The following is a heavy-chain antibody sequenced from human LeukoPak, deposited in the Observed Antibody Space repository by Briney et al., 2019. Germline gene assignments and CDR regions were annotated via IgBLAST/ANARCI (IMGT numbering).Heavy chain of an antibody. Sequence: PSETLSLTCTVSGGSISSYYWSWIRQPPGKGLEWIGYIYYSGSTNYNPSLKRRVTISVDTSKNQFSLKLSSVTAADTAVYYCARYSGYDRRISFDYWGQGTLVTVSS. CDR3: ARYSGYDRRISFDY. J-gene: IGHJ4*02. V-gene: IGHV4-59*01. CDR1: GGSISSYY. CDR2: IYYSGST. D-gene: IGHD5-12*01.